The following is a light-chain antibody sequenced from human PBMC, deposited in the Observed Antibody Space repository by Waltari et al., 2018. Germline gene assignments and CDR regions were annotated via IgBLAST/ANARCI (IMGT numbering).Light chain of an antibody. CDR2: GIS. CDR3: QQFGGSPKYT. V-gene: IGKV3-20*01. Sequence: EIVLTQSPGTLSLSPGERATLSCRASQIISNNYLAWYQAKPGQAPRLLIYGISHRATGIPDRFRCGGSGTDFTLTISRLEPEDFAVYYCQQFGGSPKYTFGQGTKLEIK. J-gene: IGKJ2*01. CDR1: QIISNNY.